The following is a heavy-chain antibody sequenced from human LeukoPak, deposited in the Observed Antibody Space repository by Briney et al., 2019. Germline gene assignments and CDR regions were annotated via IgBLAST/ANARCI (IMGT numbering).Heavy chain of an antibody. Sequence: PGGSLRLSCAASGFTVSGNYMSWVRQAPGKGLEWVANIKQDGSEKYYVDSVKGRFTISRDNAKNSLYLQMNSLRAEDTAVYYCARGGSSSWYLDNWFDPWGQGTLVTVSS. CDR2: IKQDGSEK. V-gene: IGHV3-7*01. CDR3: ARGGSSSWYLDNWFDP. J-gene: IGHJ5*02. CDR1: GFTVSGNY. D-gene: IGHD6-13*01.